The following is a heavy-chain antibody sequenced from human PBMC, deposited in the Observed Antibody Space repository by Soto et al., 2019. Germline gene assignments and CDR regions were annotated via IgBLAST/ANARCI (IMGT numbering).Heavy chain of an antibody. CDR3: ASPKIAFYNWFDP. CDR1: GGSISSSSYY. D-gene: IGHD3-3*02. V-gene: IGHV4-39*01. CDR2: IYYSGST. J-gene: IGHJ5*02. Sequence: SEALSLTCTVSGGSISSSSYYWGWIRQPPGKGLEWIGSIYYSGSTYYNPSLKSRVTISVDTSKNQFSLKLSSVTAADTAVYYCASPKIAFYNWFDPWGQGTLVTVS.